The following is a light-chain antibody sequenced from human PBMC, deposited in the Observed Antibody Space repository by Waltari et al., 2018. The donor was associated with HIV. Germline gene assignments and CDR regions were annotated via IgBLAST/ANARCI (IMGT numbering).Light chain of an antibody. CDR3: QSFDNSLNGYV. CDR2: GNS. J-gene: IGLJ1*01. V-gene: IGLV1-40*01. CDR1: LSHIGANFD. Sequence: QSVLTQPPSLSGAPGQRVTLSCTGSLSHIGANFDVHRYQVLPGTAPQLLIFGNSNRPSGVPDRLSGSQSGTSASLAITRLQPEDEAEYFCQSFDNSLNGYVFGTGTTVIVL.